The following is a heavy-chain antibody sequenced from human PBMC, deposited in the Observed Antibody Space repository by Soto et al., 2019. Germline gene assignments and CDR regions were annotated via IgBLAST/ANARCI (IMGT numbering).Heavy chain of an antibody. J-gene: IGHJ4*02. V-gene: IGHV4-34*01. CDR1: GGSLSGYY. CDR2: IKDGGYT. Sequence: QVQLQQWGAGLLKPSETLSLNCAVNGGSLSGYYWSWIRQPPGKGLEWIGEIKDGGYTNYSPSLKIRATISSDTSNNQFSLRLSSVTAADTCVYYCARGQEGVVATHWDQGALVTVSS. CDR3: ARGQEGVVATH. D-gene: IGHD5-12*01.